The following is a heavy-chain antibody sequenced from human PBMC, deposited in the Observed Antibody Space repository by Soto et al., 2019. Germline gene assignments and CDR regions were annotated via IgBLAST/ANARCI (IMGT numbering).Heavy chain of an antibody. J-gene: IGHJ3*02. V-gene: IGHV3-23*01. D-gene: IGHD3-10*01. CDR1: GFTFSNYD. CDR3: AKVLGGSGSSDFDM. CDR2: ISAGGSST. Sequence: EVQMLESGGGLVQPWGSLRLSCAASGFTFSNYDMSWVRLAPGKGPDWVSAISAGGSSTYYADSVKGRFTISRDNFKNTLYLQMNSLRAEDTDVYYCAKVLGGSGSSDFDMWGQGTMVTVSS.